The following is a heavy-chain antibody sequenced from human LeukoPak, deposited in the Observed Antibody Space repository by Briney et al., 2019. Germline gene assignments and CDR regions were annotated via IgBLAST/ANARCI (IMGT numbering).Heavy chain of an antibody. CDR1: GFTFSSYS. Sequence: GGSPRLSCAASGFTFSSYSMNWVRQAPGKGLEWVSSISSSSSYIYYADSVKGRFTISRDNAKNSLYLQMNSLRAEDTAVYYCARVNSSGWYDYFDYWGQGTLVTVSS. CDR2: ISSSSSYI. CDR3: ARVNSSGWYDYFDY. V-gene: IGHV3-21*01. J-gene: IGHJ4*02. D-gene: IGHD6-19*01.